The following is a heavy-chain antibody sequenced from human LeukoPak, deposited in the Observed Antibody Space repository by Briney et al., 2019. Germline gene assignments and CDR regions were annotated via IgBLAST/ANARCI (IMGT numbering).Heavy chain of an antibody. D-gene: IGHD3-10*01. Sequence: GGSLRLSCAASGFTFSSYAMSWVRQAPGKGREWVSPISGSGGSTYYADSVKGRFTISRDNSKNTLYLQMNSLRAEDTAVYYCAKDGSSVRGVITPPFDYWGQGTLVTVSS. V-gene: IGHV3-23*01. CDR2: ISGSGGST. CDR1: GFTFSSYA. J-gene: IGHJ4*02. CDR3: AKDGSSVRGVITPPFDY.